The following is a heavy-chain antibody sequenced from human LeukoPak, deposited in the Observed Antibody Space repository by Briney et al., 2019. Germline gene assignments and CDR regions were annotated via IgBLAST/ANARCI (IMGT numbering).Heavy chain of an antibody. D-gene: IGHD3-22*01. CDR1: GYTFTGYY. Sequence: ASVTVSCKASGYTFTGYYMHWVRQAPGQGLEWMGWINPNSGGTNYAQKFQGWVTMTRDTSISTAYMELSRLRSDDTAVYYCAGTTYYYDSSGYYYYYYGMDVWGQGTTVTVS. CDR2: INPNSGGT. J-gene: IGHJ6*02. V-gene: IGHV1-2*04. CDR3: AGTTYYYDSSGYYYYYYGMDV.